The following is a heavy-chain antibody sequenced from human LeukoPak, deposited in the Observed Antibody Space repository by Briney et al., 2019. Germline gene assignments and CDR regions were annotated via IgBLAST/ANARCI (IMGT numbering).Heavy chain of an antibody. D-gene: IGHD6-19*01. CDR1: GGSISSSY. Sequence: PSETLSLTCTVSGGSISSSYWSWIRQPPGKGLEWIGYIYYSGSTNNNPSFKSRVSISLDTSKNQFSLKLSSVTAADTAVYYCAPWGIAVAGTFDYWGQGTLVTVST. CDR3: APWGIAVAGTFDY. J-gene: IGHJ4*02. CDR2: IYYSGST. V-gene: IGHV4-59*08.